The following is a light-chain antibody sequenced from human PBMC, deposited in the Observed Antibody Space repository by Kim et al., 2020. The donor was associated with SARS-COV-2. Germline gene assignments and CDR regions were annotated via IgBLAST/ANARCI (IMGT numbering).Light chain of an antibody. CDR3: QQYGSSLSIT. J-gene: IGKJ5*01. V-gene: IGKV3-20*01. CDR2: GAS. CDR1: QSVSSSY. Sequence: EIVLTQSPGTLSLSPGERATLSCRASQSVSSSYLAWYQQKPGQARRLLIYGASSRATGIPDRFSGSGSGTDFTLTISRLEPEDFAVYYCQQYGSSLSITFGQGTRLEIK.